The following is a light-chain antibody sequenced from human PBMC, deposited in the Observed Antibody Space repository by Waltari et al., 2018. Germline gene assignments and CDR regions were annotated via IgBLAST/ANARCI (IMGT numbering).Light chain of an antibody. CDR3: QKENSAPPGGIT. Sequence: DIQMTQSPSSLSASVGDRVTITCRASQGISNYLAWYQQKPGKVPKLLIYAASTLQSGVPSRFSGSGSGTDFTLTISSLQPEDVATFYCQKENSAPPGGITFGPGTKVDIK. J-gene: IGKJ3*01. CDR2: AAS. CDR1: QGISNY. V-gene: IGKV1-27*01.